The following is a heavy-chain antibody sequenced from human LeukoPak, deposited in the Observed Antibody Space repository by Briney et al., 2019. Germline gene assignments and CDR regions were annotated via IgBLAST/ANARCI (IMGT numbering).Heavy chain of an antibody. J-gene: IGHJ4*02. Sequence: GASVKVSCKASGYTFINYGISWVRQAPGQGLGWMGWISAYSGDTNYTQKVQGRLTMTTDTSTSTAYMELRNLRSDDTAVYYCAKVGPIWFGEPTFDYWGQGTLVTVSS. D-gene: IGHD3-10*01. V-gene: IGHV1-18*01. CDR3: AKVGPIWFGEPTFDY. CDR2: ISAYSGDT. CDR1: GYTFINYG.